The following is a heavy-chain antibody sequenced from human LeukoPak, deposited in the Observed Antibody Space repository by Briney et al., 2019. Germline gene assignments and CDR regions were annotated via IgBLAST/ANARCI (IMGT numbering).Heavy chain of an antibody. D-gene: IGHD6-13*01. J-gene: IGHJ4*02. V-gene: IGHV3-74*01. CDR3: AKSIAAPIPFDY. CDR2: INHDGSDT. CDR1: GFTFKLYW. Sequence: PGGSLRLSCAASGFTFKLYWMHWVRQVPGRGPVWVSRINHDGSDTIYADSVRGRFTISRDDAKNTLYLQMNNLRAEDTAVYYCAKSIAAPIPFDYWGQGTLVTVSS.